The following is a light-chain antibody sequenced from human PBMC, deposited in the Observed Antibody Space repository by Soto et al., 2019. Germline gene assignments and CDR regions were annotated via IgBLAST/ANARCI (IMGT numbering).Light chain of an antibody. Sequence: EIVMTQSPVTLSVSPGERATLSCRASQSVGSHLAWYQQRPGQAPRLLIYGASYRANGVQARFSGSGSGTVFTLTISSLQSEDFAVYYCKQYDNWPLTFGGGTKVDIK. CDR2: GAS. V-gene: IGKV3-15*01. CDR3: KQYDNWPLT. J-gene: IGKJ4*01. CDR1: QSVGSH.